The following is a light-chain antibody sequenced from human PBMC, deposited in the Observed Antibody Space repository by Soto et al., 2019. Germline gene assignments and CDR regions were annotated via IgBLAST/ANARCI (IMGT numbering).Light chain of an antibody. CDR2: DVS. Sequence: QPASVSGSPGQSITISCTGTSSDVGGYNYVSWYQQHPGKAPKLMIYDVSYWPSGVSNRFSGSKSGNTASLTISGLQAEDEADYYCSSYTSRSTVLFGGGTKVTVL. J-gene: IGLJ2*01. CDR1: SSDVGGYNY. V-gene: IGLV2-14*01. CDR3: SSYTSRSTVL.